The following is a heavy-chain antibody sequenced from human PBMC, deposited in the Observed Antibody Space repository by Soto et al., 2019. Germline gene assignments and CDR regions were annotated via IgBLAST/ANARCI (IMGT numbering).Heavy chain of an antibody. CDR3: ARHDYGDYAFDY. D-gene: IGHD4-17*01. V-gene: IGHV4-59*08. J-gene: IGHJ4*02. CDR1: GGSISSYY. CDR2: IYYSGST. Sequence: SETLSLTCTVSGGSISSYYWSWIRQPPGKGLEWIGYIYYSGSTNYNPSLKSRVTISVDTSKNQFSLKLSSVTAADTAVYYCARHDYGDYAFDYWGQGTLVTVSS.